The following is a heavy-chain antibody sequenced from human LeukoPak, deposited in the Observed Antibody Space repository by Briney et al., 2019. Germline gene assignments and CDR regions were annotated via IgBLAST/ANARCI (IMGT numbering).Heavy chain of an antibody. J-gene: IGHJ2*01. Sequence: SETLSLTCTVSGGSISSYYWSWIRQPPGKGLEWIGYIYYSGSTNYNPSLKSRVTISVDTSKNQFSLKLSSVTAADTAVYYCARRPPYYYDSSGYWYFDLWGRGTLVTVSS. CDR1: GGSISSYY. V-gene: IGHV4-59*08. CDR3: ARRPPYYYDSSGYWYFDL. CDR2: IYYSGST. D-gene: IGHD3-22*01.